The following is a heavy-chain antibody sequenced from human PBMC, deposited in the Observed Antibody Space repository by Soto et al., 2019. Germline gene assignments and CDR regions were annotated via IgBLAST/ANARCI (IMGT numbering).Heavy chain of an antibody. CDR1: GFSLSTSGVG. D-gene: IGHD5-18*01. V-gene: IGHV2-5*02. CDR2: IYWDDDK. J-gene: IGHJ6*02. Sequence: QITLKESGPTQVKPTQTLTLTCTFSGFSLSTSGVGVGWIRQPPGKALEWLALIYWDDDKRYSPSLRSRLTITKDTSKNQVVLTMTNMDPVDTATYYCAHRTIQVYGMDVWGQGTTVTVSS. CDR3: AHRTIQVYGMDV.